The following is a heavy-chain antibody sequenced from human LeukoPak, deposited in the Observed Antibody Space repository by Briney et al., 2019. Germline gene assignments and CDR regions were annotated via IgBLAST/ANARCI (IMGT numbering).Heavy chain of an antibody. V-gene: IGHV4-39*01. CDR3: ARQLPTAAADTRGYFDY. CDR2: LYYGENR. CDR1: GGSISIISSSTYY. D-gene: IGHD6-25*01. J-gene: IGHJ4*02. Sequence: SETLSLTCTVSGGSISIISSSTYYWGWIRQAPGKGLEWIGSLYYGENRHYNPSLKSRATLSVDTSNNQFSLKLTSVTAADAAVYFCARQLPTAAADTRGYFDYWGQGTVVTVSS.